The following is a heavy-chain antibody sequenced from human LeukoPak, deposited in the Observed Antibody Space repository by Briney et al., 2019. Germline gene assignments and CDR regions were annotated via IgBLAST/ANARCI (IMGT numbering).Heavy chain of an antibody. CDR2: INHSGST. Sequence: PSETLSLTCAVYGGSFSGYFWSWIRQPPGKGLEWIGEINHSGSTNYNPSLKSRVTISVDTSKNQFSLKLSSVTAADTAVYSCAGGLTTVTTFNWFDPWGQGTLVAVSS. D-gene: IGHD4-17*01. V-gene: IGHV4-34*01. CDR1: GGSFSGYF. J-gene: IGHJ5*02. CDR3: AGGLTTVTTFNWFDP.